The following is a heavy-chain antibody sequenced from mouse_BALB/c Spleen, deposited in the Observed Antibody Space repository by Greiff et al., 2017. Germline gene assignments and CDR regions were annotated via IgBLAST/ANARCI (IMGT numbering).Heavy chain of an antibody. CDR3: ARRRDWYFDV. CDR2: IDTSDSYT. CDR1: GYTFTDYW. Sequence: VKLQQPGAELVMPGASVKMSCKASGYTFTDYWMHWVKQRPGQGLEWIGAIDTSDSYTSYNQKFKGKATLTVDESSSTAYMQLSSLTSEDSAVYYCARRRDWYFDVWGAGTTVTVSS. V-gene: IGHV1-69*01. J-gene: IGHJ1*01.